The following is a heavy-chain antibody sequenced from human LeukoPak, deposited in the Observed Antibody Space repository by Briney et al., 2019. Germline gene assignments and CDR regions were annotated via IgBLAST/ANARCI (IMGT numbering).Heavy chain of an antibody. D-gene: IGHD2-2*01. J-gene: IGHJ6*02. Sequence: GRSLRLSCAASGFTFSSYAMHWVRQAPGKGLEWVAVISYDGSNKYYADSVKGRFTISRDNAKNTLYLQMNSLRAEDTAVYYCAREWIVVVPPAMTYYYNGMDVWGQGTTVTVSS. CDR3: AREWIVVVPPAMTYYYNGMDV. CDR1: GFTFSSYA. V-gene: IGHV3-30-3*01. CDR2: ISYDGSNK.